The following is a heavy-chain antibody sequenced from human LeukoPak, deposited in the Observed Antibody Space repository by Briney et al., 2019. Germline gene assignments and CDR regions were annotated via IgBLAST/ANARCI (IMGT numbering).Heavy chain of an antibody. D-gene: IGHD3-22*01. CDR1: GGTFSSYA. CDR3: ARDTYYYDSSGYYSVEGNYFDY. CDR2: ISAYNGNT. J-gene: IGHJ4*02. V-gene: IGHV1-18*01. Sequence: ASVKVSCKASGGTFSSYAISWVRQAPGQGLEWMGWISAYNGNTNYAQKLQGRVTMTTDTSTSTAYMELRSLRSDDTAVYYCARDTYYYDSSGYYSVEGNYFDYWGQGTLVTVSS.